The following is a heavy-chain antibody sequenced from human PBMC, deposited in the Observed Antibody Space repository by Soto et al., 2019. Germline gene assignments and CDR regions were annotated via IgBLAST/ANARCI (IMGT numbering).Heavy chain of an antibody. J-gene: IGHJ4*02. Sequence: KLSETLSLTCTVSGGSISSGGYYWSWIRQHPGKGLEWIGYIYYSGSTYYNPSLKSRVTISVDTSKNQFSLKLSSVTAADTAVYYCARDQTRVGFDYWGQGTLVTVSS. CDR3: ARDQTRVGFDY. CDR1: GGSISSGGYY. CDR2: IYYSGST. D-gene: IGHD3-10*01. V-gene: IGHV4-31*03.